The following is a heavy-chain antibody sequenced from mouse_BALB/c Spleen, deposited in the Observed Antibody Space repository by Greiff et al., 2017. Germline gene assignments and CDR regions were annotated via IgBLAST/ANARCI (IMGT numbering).Heavy chain of an antibody. D-gene: IGHD1-1*01. CDR3: ARDQDYGSSYYAMDY. Sequence: EVKLVGSGGGLVKPGGSLKLSCAASGFTFSDYYMYWVRQTPEKRLEWVATISDGGSYTYYPDSVKGRFTISRDNAKNNLYLQMSSLKSEDTAMYYCARDQDYGSSYYAMDYWGQGTSVTVSS. V-gene: IGHV5-4*02. CDR1: GFTFSDYY. J-gene: IGHJ4*01. CDR2: ISDGGSYT.